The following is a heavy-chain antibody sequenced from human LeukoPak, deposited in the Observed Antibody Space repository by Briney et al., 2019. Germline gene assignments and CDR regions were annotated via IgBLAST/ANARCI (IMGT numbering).Heavy chain of an antibody. CDR1: GGSLSSYY. CDR2: IYHSGST. Sequence: PSETLSLTYTVSGGSLSSYYWSWIRLPPGKVLEWIGFIYHSGSTYYNPSLKSRVTISVDRSKNQFSLKLSSVTAADTAVYYCARVLVVPAAIDYWGQGTLVTVSS. V-gene: IGHV4-59*12. CDR3: ARVLVVPAAIDY. D-gene: IGHD2-2*02. J-gene: IGHJ4*02.